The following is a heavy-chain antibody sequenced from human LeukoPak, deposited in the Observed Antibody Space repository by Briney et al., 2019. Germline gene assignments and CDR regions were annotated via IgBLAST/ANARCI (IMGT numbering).Heavy chain of an antibody. Sequence: SETLSLTCTVSGGSISSSSYSWGWIRQPPGKGLEWIGSIYYSGSTYYNPSLKSRVTISVDTSKNQLSLKLSSVTAADTAVYYCARHLDQQWEGDYWGQGTLVTVSS. V-gene: IGHV4-39*01. CDR1: GGSISSSSYS. J-gene: IGHJ4*02. CDR2: IYYSGST. D-gene: IGHD1-26*01. CDR3: ARHLDQQWEGDY.